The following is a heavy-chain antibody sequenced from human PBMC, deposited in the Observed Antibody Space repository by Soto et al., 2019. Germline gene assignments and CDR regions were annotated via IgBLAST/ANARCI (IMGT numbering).Heavy chain of an antibody. J-gene: IGHJ4*02. D-gene: IGHD3-16*01. Sequence: SETLSLTCTVSGVSISSYYWSWIRQPPGKGLEWIGYIYYSGSTNYNPSLKSRVTISVDTSTSTAYMELRSLRSDDTAVYYCARGGTPIDYWGQGTLVTVSS. CDR3: ARGGTPIDY. CDR1: GVSISSYY. V-gene: IGHV4-59*01. CDR2: IYYSGST.